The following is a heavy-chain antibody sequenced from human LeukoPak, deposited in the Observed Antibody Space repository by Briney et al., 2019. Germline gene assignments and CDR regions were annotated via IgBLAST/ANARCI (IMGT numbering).Heavy chain of an antibody. Sequence: ASEILSPTSTLSVGSISIYYWSCIWQPPQGRLEWSGCIYFTGSATYNPSLKGRVTISGDTSKNQFSLNLSSVTAADTAVYYCARHDAIISMIVGERPFEIWGQGTLVTVSS. J-gene: IGHJ3*02. CDR2: IYFTGSA. D-gene: IGHD3-22*01. CDR1: VGSISIYY. CDR3: ARHDAIISMIVGERPFEI. V-gene: IGHV4-59*08.